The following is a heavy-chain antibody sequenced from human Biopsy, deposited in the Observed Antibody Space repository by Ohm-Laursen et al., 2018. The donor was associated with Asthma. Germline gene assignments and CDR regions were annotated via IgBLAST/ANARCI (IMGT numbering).Heavy chain of an antibody. CDR1: GGTFNTYV. D-gene: IGHD2-2*01. V-gene: IGHV1-69*13. J-gene: IGHJ4*02. CDR3: ARKAGSCISRTCYSLDF. Sequence: VKISCKSLGGTFNTYVIGWVRQAPGQGLEWMGGINSVFGTTTYPQKFQDRVTITADDSTSTVYMELSSLRSEGTAVYYCARKAGSCISRTCYSLDFWGQGTLATVSS. CDR2: INSVFGTT.